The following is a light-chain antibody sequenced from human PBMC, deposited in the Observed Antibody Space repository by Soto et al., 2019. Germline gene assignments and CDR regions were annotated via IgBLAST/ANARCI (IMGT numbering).Light chain of an antibody. Sequence: QSALTQPASVSGSPGQAITISCSGSSSDVGAHNFVSWYQHHPGKAPKLMIYEVSNRPSGVSNRFSGSKSGNTASLTISGLQAEDEADSYCNSYTSSNTYVFGSGTKVTV. CDR3: NSYTSSNTYV. CDR1: SSDVGAHNF. CDR2: EVS. J-gene: IGLJ1*01. V-gene: IGLV2-14*01.